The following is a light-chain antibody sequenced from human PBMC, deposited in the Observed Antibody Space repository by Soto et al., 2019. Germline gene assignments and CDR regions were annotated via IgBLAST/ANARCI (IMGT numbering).Light chain of an antibody. CDR1: QSVGSY. Sequence: EIVLTQSPATLSLSPGERATLSCRASQSVGSYLAWFQQTPGQAPRLLIYDTSNRATGIPARFSGSGSGTDFTLTISRLEPEDFAVYYCQQYGSSPRTFGQGTKVDIK. CDR3: QQYGSSPRT. V-gene: IGKV3-20*01. J-gene: IGKJ1*01. CDR2: DTS.